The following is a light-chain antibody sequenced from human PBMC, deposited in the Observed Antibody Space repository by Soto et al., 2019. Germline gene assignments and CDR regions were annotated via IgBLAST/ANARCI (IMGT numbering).Light chain of an antibody. J-gene: IGKJ5*01. V-gene: IGKV2-28*01. CDR3: MQALQAPIT. Sequence: DIVMTQSPLSLPVTPGEPASISCRSSQSLLHSNGYNYLDWYLQKPGQSPQLLIYLGSNRASGVPDRFSGSGSGTVFTLSISTVEAGDVGVYYCMQALQAPITFGQGTRLEIK. CDR2: LGS. CDR1: QSLLHSNGYNY.